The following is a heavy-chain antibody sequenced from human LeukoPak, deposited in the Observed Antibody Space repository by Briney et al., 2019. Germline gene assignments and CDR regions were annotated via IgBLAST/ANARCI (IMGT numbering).Heavy chain of an antibody. Sequence: GGSLRLSCAASGFTFSSYSMNWVRQAPGKGLEWVSYISSSSSTIYYADSVKGRFTISRDNAKNSLYLQMNSLRAEDTAVYYCARSDGYGLVDIWGQGTMVTVSS. CDR1: GFTFSSYS. CDR2: ISSSSSTI. CDR3: ARSDGYGLVDI. J-gene: IGHJ3*02. D-gene: IGHD3-10*01. V-gene: IGHV3-48*01.